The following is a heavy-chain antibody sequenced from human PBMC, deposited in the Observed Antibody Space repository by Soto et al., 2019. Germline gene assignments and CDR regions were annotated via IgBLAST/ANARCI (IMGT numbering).Heavy chain of an antibody. J-gene: IGHJ4*02. Sequence: QVQLVQSGAEVKKPGASVKVSCKASGYTFTRNAIHWVRQAPGQRPEWIGKIDSGNGNTKYSGKFQGRVTITRYTSASAAYMELSTLRSEDTSIYYCARSVNDYSRFDYWGQGTLVTVSS. CDR3: ARSVNDYSRFDY. CDR2: IDSGNGNT. CDR1: GYTFTRNA. V-gene: IGHV1-3*01. D-gene: IGHD2-21*01.